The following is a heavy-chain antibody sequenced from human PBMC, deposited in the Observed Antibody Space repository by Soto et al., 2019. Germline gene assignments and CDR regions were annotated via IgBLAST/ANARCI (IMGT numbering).Heavy chain of an antibody. D-gene: IGHD2-2*01. CDR2: ISSNGGST. Sequence: EVQLVESGGGLVQPGGSLRLSCAASGFTFSSYAMHWFRQSPGKGLEYVSAISSNGGSTYYANSVKGRFTISRDNSKNTLYLQMGSLRAEDMAVYYCARGYCSSTSCYLDPWGQGTLVTVSS. CDR1: GFTFSSYA. CDR3: ARGYCSSTSCYLDP. J-gene: IGHJ5*02. V-gene: IGHV3-64*01.